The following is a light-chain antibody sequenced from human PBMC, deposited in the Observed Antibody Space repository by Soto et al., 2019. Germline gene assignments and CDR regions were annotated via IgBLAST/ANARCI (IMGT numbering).Light chain of an antibody. CDR3: QQSYSTWT. Sequence: EIVLTQSPDTLSLSPGERATLSCRASQSVGSTYLAWYQQRPGQAPRLLIFGASSRATGIADRFSGSGSGTDFTLTISSLQPEDFATYYCQQSYSTWTFGQGTKVDIK. V-gene: IGKV3-20*01. CDR1: QSVGSTY. J-gene: IGKJ1*01. CDR2: GAS.